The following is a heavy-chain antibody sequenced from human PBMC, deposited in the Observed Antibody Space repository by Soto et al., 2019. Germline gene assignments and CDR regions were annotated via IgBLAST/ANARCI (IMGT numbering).Heavy chain of an antibody. D-gene: IGHD3-3*01. CDR1: GFTFSSYG. CDR2: ISYDGSNK. J-gene: IGHJ4*02. CDR3: AKDSDFWSGPDY. Sequence: QVQLVESGGGVVQPGRSLRLSCAASGFTFSSYGMHWVRQAPGKGLEWVAVISYDGSNKYYADSVKGRFTISRDNSKNTLYLQMNSQRAEDTAVYYCAKDSDFWSGPDYWGQGTLVTVSS. V-gene: IGHV3-30*18.